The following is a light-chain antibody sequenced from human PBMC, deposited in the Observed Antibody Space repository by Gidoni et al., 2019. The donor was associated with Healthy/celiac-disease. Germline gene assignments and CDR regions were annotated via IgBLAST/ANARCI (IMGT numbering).Light chain of an antibody. CDR1: SSDVGGYNY. J-gene: IGLJ2*01. CDR2: EVS. V-gene: IGLV2-14*01. Sequence: LTQPASVSGSPGQSITISCTGTSSDVGGYNYVSWYQQHPGKAPKLMIYEVSNRPSGVSNRFSGSKSGNTASLTISGLQAEDEADYYCSSYTSSSTPSFGGGTKLTVL. CDR3: SSYTSSSTPS.